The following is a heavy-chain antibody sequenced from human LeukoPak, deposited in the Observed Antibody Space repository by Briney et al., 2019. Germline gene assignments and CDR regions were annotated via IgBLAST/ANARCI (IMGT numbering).Heavy chain of an antibody. Sequence: SETLSLTCAVSGVPFDDYYWSWVRQTPGKGLEWLGEINHSGYTNDSPSLKSRVTLSIDTSRQQFSLNLRSVTVADAGIYYCTRMTTGHDYWGQGTLVTVFS. J-gene: IGHJ4*02. D-gene: IGHD4-17*01. CDR1: GVPFDDYY. V-gene: IGHV4-34*01. CDR3: TRMTTGHDY. CDR2: INHSGYT.